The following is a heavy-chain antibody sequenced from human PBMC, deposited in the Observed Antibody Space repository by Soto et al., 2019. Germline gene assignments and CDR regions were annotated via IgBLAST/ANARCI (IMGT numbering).Heavy chain of an antibody. CDR2: ISGSGVAK. V-gene: IGHV3-23*01. CDR1: GFTFSSSA. CDR3: ANRYYYDSSGYYYDAFDI. Sequence: GGSLRLSCVVSGFTFSSSAINWVRQAPGKGLEWVSTISGSGVAKFYADSVKGRFTISRDNSNNTVSLQMNSLRAEDAAVYYCANRYYYDSSGYYYDAFDIWGQGTMVTVSS. D-gene: IGHD3-22*01. J-gene: IGHJ3*02.